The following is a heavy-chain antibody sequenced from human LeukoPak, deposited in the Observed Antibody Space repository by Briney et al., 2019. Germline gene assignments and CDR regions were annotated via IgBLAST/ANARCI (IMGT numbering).Heavy chain of an antibody. CDR3: ARGRAVTRDFDY. V-gene: IGHV4-34*01. CDR1: GGSFSGYY. J-gene: IGHJ4*02. Sequence: SETLSLTCVVYGGSFSGYYWSWIRQPPGKGLEWIGDVNYSGSTNYNPSLESRVTISADTSKSQFSLKLSSVTAADTSVYYCARGRAVTRDFDYWGQETLVRVSS. D-gene: IGHD4-23*01. CDR2: VNYSGST.